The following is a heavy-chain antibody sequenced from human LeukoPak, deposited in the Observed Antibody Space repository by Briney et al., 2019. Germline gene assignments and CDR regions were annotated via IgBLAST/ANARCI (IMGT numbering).Heavy chain of an antibody. D-gene: IGHD3-22*01. V-gene: IGHV1-8*01. CDR3: ARPSTYYYDSSGHGAFDI. CDR2: MNPNSGNT. J-gene: IGHJ3*02. Sequence: ASVKVSCKASGYTFTSYDINWVRQATGQGLEWMGWMNPNSGNTGYAQKFQGRVTMTRNTSISTAYMELSSLRSEDTAVYYCARPSTYYYDSSGHGAFDIWGQGTMVTVSS. CDR1: GYTFTSYD.